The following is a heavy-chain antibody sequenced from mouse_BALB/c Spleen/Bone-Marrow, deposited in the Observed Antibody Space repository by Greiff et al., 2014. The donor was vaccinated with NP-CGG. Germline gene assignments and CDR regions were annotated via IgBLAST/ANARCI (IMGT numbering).Heavy chain of an antibody. V-gene: IGHV5-17*02. CDR2: ISSGSSTI. J-gene: IGHJ2*01. D-gene: IGHD4-1*01. CDR3: TRGGNWEDFDY. Sequence: VAYISSGSSTIFYADTVKGRFTISRDNPKNTLFLQXTSLRSEDTAMYYCTRGGNWEDFDYWGQGTTLTVSS.